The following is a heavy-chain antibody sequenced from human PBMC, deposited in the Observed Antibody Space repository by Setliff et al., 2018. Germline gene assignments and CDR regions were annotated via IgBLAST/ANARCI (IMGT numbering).Heavy chain of an antibody. V-gene: IGHV4-31*03. D-gene: IGHD3-3*01. J-gene: IGHJ5*02. CDR2: IYYSGSA. CDR1: GASISSGAYY. Sequence: SETLSLTCTVSGASISSGAYYWSWIRQHPGKGLEWIGYIYYSGSAYFNPSLESRVTMSVGTSKNQFSLKLSSVTAADTAVYYCASGVPNYDFWSGYYTGSYWFDPWGQGTLVTVSS. CDR3: ASGVPNYDFWSGYYTGSYWFDP.